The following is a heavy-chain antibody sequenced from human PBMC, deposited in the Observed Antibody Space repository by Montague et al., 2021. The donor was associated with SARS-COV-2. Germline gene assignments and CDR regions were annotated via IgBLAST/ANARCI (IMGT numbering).Heavy chain of an antibody. Sequence: SETLSLTSSVSGGSITDRTYYWGCIRQSPGKGLEWIGAINYSGTTYYNPSLKSRVTVSLDTAKNQFSLKMTSVTAADTAAYYCARHWGIAAAGNWGQGTLVTVSS. D-gene: IGHD6-13*01. CDR1: GGSITDRTYY. CDR3: ARHWGIAAAGN. J-gene: IGHJ4*02. V-gene: IGHV4-39*01. CDR2: INYSGTT.